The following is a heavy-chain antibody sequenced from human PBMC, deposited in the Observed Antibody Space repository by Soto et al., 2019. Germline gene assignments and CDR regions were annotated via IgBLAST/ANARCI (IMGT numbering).Heavy chain of an antibody. Sequence: SETLSLTCAVSGGSISSGGYSWSWIRQPPGKGLEWIGYIYHSGSTYYNPSLKSRVTISVDRSKNQFSLKLSSVTAADTAVYYCARGGRYYDSSGIFDYWGQGTLVTVSS. CDR1: GGSISSGGYS. CDR3: ARGGRYYDSSGIFDY. D-gene: IGHD3-22*01. CDR2: IYHSGST. V-gene: IGHV4-30-2*01. J-gene: IGHJ4*02.